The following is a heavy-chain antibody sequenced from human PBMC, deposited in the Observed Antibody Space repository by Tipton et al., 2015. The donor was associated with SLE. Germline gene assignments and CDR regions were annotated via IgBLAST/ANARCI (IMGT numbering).Heavy chain of an antibody. J-gene: IGHJ4*02. CDR1: GFTFSIYA. CDR3: ARDNSGWYWYFDY. CDR2: ISYDGSNK. V-gene: IGHV3-30*04. D-gene: IGHD6-19*01. Sequence: SLRLSCAASGFTFSIYALHWVRQAPGKGLEWVAVISYDGSNKYYADSVKGRFTISRDNSKSTLYLQMSSLRAEDTALYYCARDNSGWYWYFDYWGQGTLVTVSS.